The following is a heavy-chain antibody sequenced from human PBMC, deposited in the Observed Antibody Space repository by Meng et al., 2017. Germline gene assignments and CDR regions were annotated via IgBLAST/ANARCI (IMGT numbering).Heavy chain of an antibody. D-gene: IGHD3-16*01. V-gene: IGHV1-8*01. CDR2: MNPNSGNT. J-gene: IGHJ4*02. Sequence: ASVKVSCKASGYTFTSYDINWVRQATGQGLEWMGWMNPNSGNTGYAQKFQGRVTMTRNTSISTAYMELSSLRSEDTAVYYCARGVDYDYVWGSPGDYWGQGTLVTVSS. CDR1: GYTFTSYD. CDR3: ARGVDYDYVWGSPGDY.